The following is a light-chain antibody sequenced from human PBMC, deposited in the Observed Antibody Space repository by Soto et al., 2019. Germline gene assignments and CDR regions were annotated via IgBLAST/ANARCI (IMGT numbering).Light chain of an antibody. Sequence: QSALTQPASVSGSPGQSITISCTGTSNDVGGYNYVSWYQQHPGKAPKLMIYEVSYRPSGVSNRFSGSKSGNTASLTISGLQTEDEADYYCSSYTTSSTPVFGGGTKLTVL. J-gene: IGLJ3*02. V-gene: IGLV2-14*01. CDR1: SNDVGGYNY. CDR2: EVS. CDR3: SSYTTSSTPV.